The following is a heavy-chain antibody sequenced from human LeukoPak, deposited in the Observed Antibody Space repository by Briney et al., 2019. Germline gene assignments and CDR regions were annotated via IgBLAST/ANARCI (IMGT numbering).Heavy chain of an antibody. CDR3: ARDDYHNFDY. D-gene: IGHD4-11*01. CDR1: GYTFTGYY. CDR2: MNPNSGNT. J-gene: IGHJ4*02. Sequence: ASVKVSCKASGYTFTGYYMHWVRQAPGQGLEWMGWMNPNSGNTGYAQKFQGRVTITRNTSISTAYMELSSLRSEDTAVYYCARDDYHNFDYWGQGTLVTVSS. V-gene: IGHV1-8*03.